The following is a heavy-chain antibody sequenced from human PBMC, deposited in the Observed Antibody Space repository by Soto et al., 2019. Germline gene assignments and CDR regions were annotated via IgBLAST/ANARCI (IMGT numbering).Heavy chain of an antibody. CDR1: GYTFNRHA. D-gene: IGHD3-10*02. Sequence: ASVKVSCKASGYTFNRHAIRWVRQAPGQRPEWLGWINAGNGNTYYSEKFEGRVTFTRDTAATTVNMELTSLTSEDTAIYYCGRDQSGIGYYVDWFDPWGQGTLVTVSS. CDR3: GRDQSGIGYYVDWFDP. J-gene: IGHJ5*02. V-gene: IGHV1-3*01. CDR2: INAGNGNT.